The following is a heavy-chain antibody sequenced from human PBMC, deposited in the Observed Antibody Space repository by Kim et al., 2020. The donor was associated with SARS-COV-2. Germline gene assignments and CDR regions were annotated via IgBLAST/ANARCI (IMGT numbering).Heavy chain of an antibody. V-gene: IGHV1-2*04. CDR3: ARDPGYSYGEYYFDY. D-gene: IGHD5-18*01. Sequence: ASVKVSCKASAYTFTGYYMHWVRQAPGQGLEWMGWINPNSGGTNYAQKFQGWVTMTRHTSISTAYMELSRLRSDDTAVYYCARDPGYSYGEYYFDYWGQGTLVTVSS. CDR1: AYTFTGYY. CDR2: INPNSGGT. J-gene: IGHJ4*02.